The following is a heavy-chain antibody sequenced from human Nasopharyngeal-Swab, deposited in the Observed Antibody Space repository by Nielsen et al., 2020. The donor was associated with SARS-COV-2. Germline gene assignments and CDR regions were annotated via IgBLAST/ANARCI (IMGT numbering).Heavy chain of an antibody. CDR1: GFSFSTYG. CDR2: IWYDGSNK. D-gene: IGHD1-26*01. CDR3: AKDRATEWELPTGVDY. V-gene: IGHV3-30*02. Sequence: GGSLRLSCAASGFSFSTYGMHWVRQSPFKGLEWLTNIWYDGSNKYYADSVKGRFTISRDNSKNTLYLQMNVLRGEDTAVYYCAKDRATEWELPTGVDYWGQGTLVTVSS. J-gene: IGHJ4*02.